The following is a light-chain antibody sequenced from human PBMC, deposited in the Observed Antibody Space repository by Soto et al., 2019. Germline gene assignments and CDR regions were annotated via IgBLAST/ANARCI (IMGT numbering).Light chain of an antibody. CDR1: QSVSSNS. V-gene: IGKV3-20*01. Sequence: EIVLTQSPGTLSLSPGERATLSCRASQSVSSNSLAWYQQKPGQSPRLLIYGASSRATGIPDRFSGSGSGTDFTLTISRLEPEDFAVYYCQQYGRSPLIFGGGTKVEIK. CDR2: GAS. CDR3: QQYGRSPLI. J-gene: IGKJ4*01.